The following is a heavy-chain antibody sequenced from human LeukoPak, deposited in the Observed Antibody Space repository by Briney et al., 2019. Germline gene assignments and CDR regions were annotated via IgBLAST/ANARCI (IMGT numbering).Heavy chain of an antibody. Sequence: GGSLRLSCAASGFTFSSSGMSWVRQAPGKGLEWVSSITYSGGSTYYADSVKGRFTISRDNSRNTLYLQMHSLRAEDTAVYYCAKAHFLVGAVRGVIITPFDYWGQGTLVTVSS. CDR3: AKAHFLVGAVRGVIITPFDY. V-gene: IGHV3-23*01. J-gene: IGHJ4*02. CDR1: GFTFSSSG. D-gene: IGHD3-10*01. CDR2: ITYSGGST.